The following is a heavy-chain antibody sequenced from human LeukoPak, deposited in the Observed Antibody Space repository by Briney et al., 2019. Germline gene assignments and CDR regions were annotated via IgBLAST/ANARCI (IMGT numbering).Heavy chain of an antibody. J-gene: IGHJ4*02. V-gene: IGHV3-30-3*01. D-gene: IGHD2-2*01. CDR3: AREGGYCSSTTCYFDS. CDR2: ISYDGSKE. Sequence: PGGSLRLSCAASGFTFSRYAMHWVRQAPGEGLEWVAVISYDGSKESYADSVKGRFTVSRDNSKNTLYLQMNSPRAEDTAVYYCAREGGYCSSTTCYFDSWGQGTLVTVSS. CDR1: GFTFSRYA.